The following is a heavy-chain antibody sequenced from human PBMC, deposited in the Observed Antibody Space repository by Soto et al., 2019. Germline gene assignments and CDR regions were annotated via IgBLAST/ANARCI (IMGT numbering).Heavy chain of an antibody. V-gene: IGHV4-34*01. J-gene: IGHJ5*02. CDR3: ARGLRPAAGILVPSDP. D-gene: IGHD6-13*01. Sequence: SETLSLTCAVYGGSFSGYYWSWIRQPPGKGLAWIGEINHSGSTNSNPSLKSRVTISVDTSKNQFSLTLSSVTAADTAVYHCARGLRPAAGILVPSDPWGQGTLVTVSS. CDR1: GGSFSGYY. CDR2: INHSGST.